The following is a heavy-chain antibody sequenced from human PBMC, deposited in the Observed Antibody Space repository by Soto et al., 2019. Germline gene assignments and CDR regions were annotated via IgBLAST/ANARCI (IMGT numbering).Heavy chain of an antibody. Sequence: PTETLSLTCAVSGYSISSGYYWGWIRQPPGKGLEWIGSIYHSGSTYYNPSLKSRVTISVDTSKNQFSLKLSSVTAADTAVYYCARAAGGGYCSGGSCYSRAFDIWGQGTRVTV. V-gene: IGHV4-38-2*01. CDR2: IYHSGST. CDR3: ARAAGGGYCSGGSCYSRAFDI. J-gene: IGHJ3*02. D-gene: IGHD2-15*01. CDR1: GYSISSGYY.